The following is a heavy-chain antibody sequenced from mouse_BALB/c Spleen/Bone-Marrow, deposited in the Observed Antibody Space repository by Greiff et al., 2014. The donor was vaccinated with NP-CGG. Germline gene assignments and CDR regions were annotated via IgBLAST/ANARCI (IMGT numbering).Heavy chain of an antibody. V-gene: IGHV1-5*01. J-gene: IGHJ3*01. CDR2: IYPGNSDT. CDR3: TCFYYDYDGLGWFAY. Sequence: EVQLQQSGTVLARPGAPVKMSCKASGYTFINYWMHWVKQRPGQGLEWIGAIYPGNSDTSYNQKFKAKAKLTAVTSTSTAYMELSSLTNEDSAVYYCTCFYYDYDGLGWFAYWGQGTLVTVSA. CDR1: GYTFINYW. D-gene: IGHD2-4*01.